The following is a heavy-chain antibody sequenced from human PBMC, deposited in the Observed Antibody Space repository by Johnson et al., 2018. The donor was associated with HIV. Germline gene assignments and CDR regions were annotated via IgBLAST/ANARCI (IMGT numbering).Heavy chain of an antibody. CDR3: ASSWFGELSYAFDI. Sequence: VQLVESGGGLVKPGGSLRLSCAASEFTYSDFYINWIRQPPGKGLEWVSSISATVITLYYADSVKGRFRLSRDNSKNTLYLQMNRLRVEDTAVYYWASSWFGELSYAFDIWGQGTMVTVSS. CDR2: ISATVITL. CDR1: EFTYSDFY. D-gene: IGHD3-10*01. V-gene: IGHV3-11*04. J-gene: IGHJ3*02.